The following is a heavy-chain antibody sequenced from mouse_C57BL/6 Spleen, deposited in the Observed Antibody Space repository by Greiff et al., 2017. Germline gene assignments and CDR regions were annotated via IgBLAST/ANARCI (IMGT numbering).Heavy chain of an antibody. Sequence: QVQLQQPGAELVKPGASVKLSCKASGYTFTSYWMQWVKQRPGQGLEWIGEIDPSDSYTNYNQKFKGKATLTVDTSSSTAYMQLSSLTSEDSAVYYCARETAQAPWFAYWGQGTLVTVSA. J-gene: IGHJ3*01. CDR3: ARETAQAPWFAY. CDR2: IDPSDSYT. V-gene: IGHV1-50*01. D-gene: IGHD3-2*02. CDR1: GYTFTSYW.